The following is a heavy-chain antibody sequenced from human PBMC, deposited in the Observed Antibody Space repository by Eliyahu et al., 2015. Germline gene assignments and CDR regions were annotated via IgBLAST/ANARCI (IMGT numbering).Heavy chain of an antibody. CDR1: GXTFSSYG. V-gene: IGHV3-33*01. D-gene: IGHD1-26*01. CDR3: ARDRSGSYFHEYFDY. CDR2: IWYDGSNK. Sequence: QVQLVESGGGMVQPGRSLRLSCAASGXTFSSYGMHWVRQGPGKGLEWVAVIWYDGSNKYYADSVKGRFTISRDNSKNTLYLQMNSLRAEDTAVYYCARDRSGSYFHEYFDYWGQGTLVTVSS. J-gene: IGHJ4*02.